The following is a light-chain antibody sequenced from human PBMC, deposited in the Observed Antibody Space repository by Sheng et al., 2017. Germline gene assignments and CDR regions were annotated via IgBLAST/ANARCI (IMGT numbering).Light chain of an antibody. Sequence: SYELTQPPSVSVSPGQMAGSPALEMHCQRNMLFGTSRSPARPLCWSSMMTPSDPPGSRERFSGSSSGTMATLTISGAQVEDEADYFCYSTDSTGNERVFGGGTKLTVL. CDR2: MTP. V-gene: IGLV3-10*01. CDR3: YSTDSTGNERV. J-gene: IGLJ2*01. CDR1: HCQRN.